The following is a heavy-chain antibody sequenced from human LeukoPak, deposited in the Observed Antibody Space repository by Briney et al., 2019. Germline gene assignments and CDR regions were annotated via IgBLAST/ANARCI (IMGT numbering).Heavy chain of an antibody. D-gene: IGHD3-9*01. V-gene: IGHV3-23*01. CDR1: GFTFSSYA. Sequence: GGSLRLSCAASGFTFSSYAMSWVRQAPGKGLEWVSAISGSGGSTYYADSVKGRFTISRDNSKNTLYLQMNSLRAEDTAVYYCAKYWYGVRYSDWLPHPLGMDVWGQGTTVTVSS. CDR2: ISGSGGST. CDR3: AKYWYGVRYSDWLPHPLGMDV. J-gene: IGHJ6*02.